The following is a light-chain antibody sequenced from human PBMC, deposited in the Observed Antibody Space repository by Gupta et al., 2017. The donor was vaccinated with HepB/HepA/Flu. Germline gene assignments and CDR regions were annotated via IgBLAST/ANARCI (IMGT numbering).Light chain of an antibody. CDR2: DVS. CDR1: QSVSGY. Sequence: IVLTKSQVTLPLSPGQRATPFCRASQSVSGYLACYQQKPGQAPRLLIYDVSHRATGIPDRFSGSGSGTDFTLTISSLETEDFAVYDCQQRSSWHPGLTFGGGTKVEIK. J-gene: IGKJ4*01. CDR3: QQRSSWHPGLT. V-gene: IGKV3-11*01.